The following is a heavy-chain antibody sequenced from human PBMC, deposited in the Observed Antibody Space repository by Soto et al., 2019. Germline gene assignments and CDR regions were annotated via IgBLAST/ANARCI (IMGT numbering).Heavy chain of an antibody. CDR3: ARHGGDAFEI. V-gene: IGHV4-59*08. CDR2: IYYSGST. Sequence: SETLSLTCTVSGGSISSYYWSWIRQPPGKGLEWIGYIYYSGSTNYNPSLKSRVTISVDTSKNQFSLKLSSVTAADTAVYYCARHGGDAFEIWGQGTMVTVAS. J-gene: IGHJ3*02. CDR1: GGSISSYY.